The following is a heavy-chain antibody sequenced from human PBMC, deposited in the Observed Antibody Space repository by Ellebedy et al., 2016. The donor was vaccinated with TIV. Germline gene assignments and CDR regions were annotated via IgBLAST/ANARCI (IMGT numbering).Heavy chain of an antibody. D-gene: IGHD4-17*01. J-gene: IGHJ5*02. V-gene: IGHV3-7*01. CDR3: ARRGSYGDYAVQINSWFDT. Sequence: PGGSLRLSCAASGFSFRSYWMTWVRQAPGKGLQWVANIYQDGSVQYYVDSVKGRFTISRDNADNSLLRQMNSLRAEDTAVYYCARRGSYGDYAVQINSWFDTWGRGTLVAVSS. CDR1: GFSFRSYW. CDR2: IYQDGSVQ.